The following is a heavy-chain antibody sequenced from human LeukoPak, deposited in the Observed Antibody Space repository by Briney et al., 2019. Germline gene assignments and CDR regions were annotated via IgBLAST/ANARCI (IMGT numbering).Heavy chain of an antibody. CDR2: IREDGSEI. V-gene: IGHV3-7*03. D-gene: IGHD1-26*01. CDR1: GFTFSTYW. Sequence: GGSLRLSCGASGFTFSTYWMTWVRQAPGKGLEWVANIREDGSEIFYVDSVKGRLTISRDNAKNSMYLQMNSLRVEDSGLYYCTSDRSWSGYDYWGQGTLVTVSS. J-gene: IGHJ4*02. CDR3: TSDRSWSGYDY.